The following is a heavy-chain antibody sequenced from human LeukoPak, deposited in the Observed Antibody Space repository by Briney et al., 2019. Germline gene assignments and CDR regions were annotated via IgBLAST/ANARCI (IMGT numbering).Heavy chain of an antibody. CDR3: ARSLDSSGYTGGY. CDR1: GGSVSSGSYY. V-gene: IGHV4-61*01. J-gene: IGHJ4*02. CDR2: IYYSGST. Sequence: SETLSLTCSVSGGSVSSGSYYWSWIRQPPGKGLEWSGYIYYSGSTNYNPSLKSRVTISVDTSKNQFSLKLSSVTAADTAVYYCARSLDSSGYTGGYWGQGTLVTVSS. D-gene: IGHD3-22*01.